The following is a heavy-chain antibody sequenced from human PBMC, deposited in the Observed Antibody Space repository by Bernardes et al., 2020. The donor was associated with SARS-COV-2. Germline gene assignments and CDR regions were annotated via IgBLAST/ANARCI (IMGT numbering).Heavy chain of an antibody. V-gene: IGHV4-39*01. CDR3: ARQAYSSSWYRLYYFDY. Sequence: SETLSLTCTVSGGSISSSSYYWGWIRQPPGKGLEWIGSIYYSGSTYYNPSLKSRVTISVDTSKNQFSLKLSSVTAADTAVYYCARQAYSSSWYRLYYFDYWGQGTLVTVSS. D-gene: IGHD6-13*01. CDR2: IYYSGST. CDR1: GGSISSSSYY. J-gene: IGHJ4*02.